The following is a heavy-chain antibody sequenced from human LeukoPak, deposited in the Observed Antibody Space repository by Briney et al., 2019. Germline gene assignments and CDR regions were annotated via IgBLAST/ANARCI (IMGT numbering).Heavy chain of an antibody. CDR2: MNPNSGNT. Sequence: ASVKVSCKASGYTFTSYDINWVRQATGQGLEWMGWMNPNSGNTGYAQKFQGRVTITRNTSISTAYMELSSLRSEDTAVYYCARSYSGSYLAFDFWGQGTMVTVSS. CDR1: GYTFTSYD. CDR3: ARSYSGSYLAFDF. D-gene: IGHD1-26*01. J-gene: IGHJ3*01. V-gene: IGHV1-8*03.